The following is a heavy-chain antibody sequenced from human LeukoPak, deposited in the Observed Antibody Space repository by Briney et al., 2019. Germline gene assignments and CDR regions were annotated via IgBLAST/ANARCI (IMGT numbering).Heavy chain of an antibody. CDR1: RYTLTELS. CDR3: ATDSLRNDAFDI. Sequence: ASVKVSCKVSRYTLTELSMHWVRQAPGKGLEWMGGFDPEDGETIYAQKFQGRVTMTEDTSTDTAYMELSSLRSEDTAVYYCATDSLRNDAFDIWGQGTMVTVSS. J-gene: IGHJ3*02. CDR2: FDPEDGET. V-gene: IGHV1-24*01. D-gene: IGHD4-17*01.